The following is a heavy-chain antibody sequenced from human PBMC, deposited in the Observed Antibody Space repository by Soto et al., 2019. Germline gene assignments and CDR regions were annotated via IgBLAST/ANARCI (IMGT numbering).Heavy chain of an antibody. CDR3: AKMTTALGYYYHAMDV. CDR1: GYTFSRYG. J-gene: IGHJ6*02. V-gene: IGHV3-30*18. D-gene: IGHD5-18*01. CDR2: IAYDGSNE. Sequence: GGSLRLSCAASGYTFSRYGRHWVRQAPGKGLEWVTFIAYDGSNEYYADSVKGRFTIARDNSKNTLYLQMNSLRAEDTAVYYCAKMTTALGYYYHAMDVWRQGTTVTVSS.